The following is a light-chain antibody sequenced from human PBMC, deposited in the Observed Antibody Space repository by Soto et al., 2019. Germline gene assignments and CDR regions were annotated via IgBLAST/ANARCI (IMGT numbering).Light chain of an antibody. CDR1: ALPKQY. CDR2: KDS. CDR3: QSAASSATYPGV. V-gene: IGLV3-25*03. J-gene: IGLJ3*02. Sequence: SYELTQPPSVSVSPGQTARITCSGDALPKQYAYWYQQKPGQAPVLVIYKDSERPSGIPERFSGSSSGTTVTLTISGVQAEDEADYYCQSAASSATYPGVFGGGTKLTVL.